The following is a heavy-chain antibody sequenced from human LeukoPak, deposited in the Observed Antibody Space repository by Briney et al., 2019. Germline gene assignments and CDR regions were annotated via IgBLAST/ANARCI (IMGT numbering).Heavy chain of an antibody. CDR1: GFTFSNAW. D-gene: IGHD6-13*01. V-gene: IGHV3-15*01. Sequence: GGSLRLSCAASGFTFSNAWMSWVCQAPGKGLEWVGHIKSKTDGGTTDYAAPVKGRFTISRDDSKNTLYLQMNSLKTEDTAVYYCTTEYSSSFGWFDPWGQGTLVTVSS. CDR3: TTEYSSSFGWFDP. J-gene: IGHJ5*02. CDR2: IKSKTDGGTT.